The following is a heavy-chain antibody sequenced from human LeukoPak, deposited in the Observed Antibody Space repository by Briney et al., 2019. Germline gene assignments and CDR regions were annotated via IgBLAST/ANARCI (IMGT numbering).Heavy chain of an antibody. V-gene: IGHV4-59*01. CDR1: GGSISNYH. D-gene: IGHD3-10*01. Sequence: PSETLSLTCTVSGGSISNYHWSWIRQPPGKGLEWIGHVLYSGSTIYNPSLKSRLTISVDTSKNQFSLKLSSVTAADTAVYYCARYGSGSYRQFDFWGQGTLVTVSS. CDR3: ARYGSGSYRQFDF. J-gene: IGHJ4*02. CDR2: VLYSGST.